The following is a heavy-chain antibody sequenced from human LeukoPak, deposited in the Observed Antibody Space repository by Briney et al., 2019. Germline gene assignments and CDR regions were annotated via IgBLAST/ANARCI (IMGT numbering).Heavy chain of an antibody. V-gene: IGHV4-34*01. CDR1: GGSFCVDT. D-gene: IGHD6-6*01. CDR3: VRGSSYHTVDY. J-gene: IGHJ4*02. Sequence: SGTLSLTCAVSGGSFCVDTSDGIREPPGKGLERIGGINYSGSANYNPCLKSRVTISEDTSKSQFSLRLSAVTAADTAVYFSVRGSSYHTVDYWGQGTLVTVSS. CDR2: INYSGSA.